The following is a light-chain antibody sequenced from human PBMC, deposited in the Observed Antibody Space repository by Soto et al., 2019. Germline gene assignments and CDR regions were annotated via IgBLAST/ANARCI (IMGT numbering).Light chain of an antibody. CDR2: GAS. Sequence: EIVLTQSPGTLSLSQGERATLSCRASQSVRSNYLAWYRQQPGQAPRLLIYGASSRATGIPDRFSGSGSGTDFKLPISRLEPEDFAVYYGQQFGSSPFSFGPGTKVDVK. J-gene: IGKJ3*01. V-gene: IGKV3-20*01. CDR3: QQFGSSPFS. CDR1: QSVRSNY.